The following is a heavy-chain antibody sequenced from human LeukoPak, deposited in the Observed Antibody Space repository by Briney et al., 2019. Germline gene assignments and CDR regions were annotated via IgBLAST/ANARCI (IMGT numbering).Heavy chain of an antibody. CDR1: GFTFSGYS. Sequence: PGGSLRLSCAASGFTFSGYSMNWVRQAPGKGLEWVSYISSSGNTIDYADSVKGRFTISRDNAKNSLYLQMNSLRAEDTAVYYCAKVSNLYYYDSSGYYYFDYWGQGTLVTVSS. CDR3: AKVSNLYYYDSSGYYYFDY. V-gene: IGHV3-48*04. D-gene: IGHD3-22*01. J-gene: IGHJ4*02. CDR2: ISSSGNTI.